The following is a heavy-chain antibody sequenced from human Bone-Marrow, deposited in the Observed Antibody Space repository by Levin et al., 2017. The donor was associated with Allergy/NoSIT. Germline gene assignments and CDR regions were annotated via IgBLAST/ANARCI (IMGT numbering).Heavy chain of an antibody. CDR3: ARHHGDYWFDP. V-gene: IGHV4-59*08. J-gene: IGHJ5*02. D-gene: IGHD4-17*01. Sequence: PSETLSLTCTVSGDSGGSYYWSWIRQSPGKGLEWLGQIYSSGRTNYSPSLKTRVSISIDTSKKQFSLQLTSVTAADTALYYCARHHGDYWFDPWGQGALVTVSS. CDR2: IYSSGRT. CDR1: GDSGGSYY.